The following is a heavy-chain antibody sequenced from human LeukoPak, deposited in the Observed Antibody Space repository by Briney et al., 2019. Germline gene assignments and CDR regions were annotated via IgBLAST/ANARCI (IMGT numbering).Heavy chain of an antibody. CDR1: GGSISSSSYY. CDR3: ASSSMVRGVIGPFYY. D-gene: IGHD3-10*01. V-gene: IGHV4-39*01. CDR2: IYYSGST. Sequence: SETLSLTCTVSGGSISSSSYYWGWIRQPPGKGLEWIGSIYYSGSTYYNPSLKSRVTISVDTSKNQFSLKLSSVTAADTAVYYCASSSMVRGVIGPFYYWGQGTLVTVSS. J-gene: IGHJ4*02.